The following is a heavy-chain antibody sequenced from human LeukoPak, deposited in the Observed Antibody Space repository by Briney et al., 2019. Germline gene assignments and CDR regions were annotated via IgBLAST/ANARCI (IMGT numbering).Heavy chain of an antibody. V-gene: IGHV4-38-2*02. CDR1: GYSISSGYY. CDR2: IYHSGST. D-gene: IGHD6-19*01. J-gene: IGHJ4*02. CDR3: ARHVDSSGWLDY. Sequence: SETLSLTCTVSGYSISSGYYWGWIRQPPGKGLEWIGSIYHSGSTYYNPSLKSRVTISVDTSKNQFSLKLSSVTAADTAVYYCARHVDSSGWLDYWGQGTLVTVSS.